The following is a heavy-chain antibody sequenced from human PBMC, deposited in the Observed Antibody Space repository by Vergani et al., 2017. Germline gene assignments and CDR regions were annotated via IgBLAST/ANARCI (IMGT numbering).Heavy chain of an antibody. CDR3: VRDVRVSRT. J-gene: IGHJ3*01. Sequence: EVQLVESGGGLVQPGGSLRLSCSASGSTFSSYAMNWVRQAPGKGLEWVSIISDNGGTTYYADSVKGRFTISRDNSKDTLYLQMNSLRAEDTAVYYCVRDVRVSRTWGQGTLVAVSS. V-gene: IGHV3-23*04. CDR2: ISDNGGTT. CDR1: GSTFSSYA.